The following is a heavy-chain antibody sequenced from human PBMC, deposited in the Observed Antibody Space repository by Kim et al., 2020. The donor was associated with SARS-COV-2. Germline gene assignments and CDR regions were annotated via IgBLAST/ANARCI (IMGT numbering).Heavy chain of an antibody. CDR2: IYHSGST. V-gene: IGHV4-4*02. J-gene: IGHJ4*02. D-gene: IGHD6-19*01. CDR3: ARTRKGQWLVLSYFDY. Sequence: SETLSLTCAVSGGSISSSNWWSWVRQPPGKGLEWIGEIYHSGSTNYNPSLKSRVTISVDKSKNQFSLKLSSVTAADTAVYYCARTRKGQWLVLSYFDYWGQGTLVTVSS. CDR1: GGSISSSNW.